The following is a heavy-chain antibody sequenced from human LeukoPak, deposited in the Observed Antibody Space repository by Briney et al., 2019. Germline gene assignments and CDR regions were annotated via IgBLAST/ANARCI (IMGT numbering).Heavy chain of an antibody. CDR2: MNPNSGNT. J-gene: IGHJ5*02. D-gene: IGHD3-9*01. CDR3: ARASKGVLRYFDWHPADWFDP. CDR1: GYTFTSYD. V-gene: IGHV1-8*01. Sequence: ASVTVSFTASGYTFTSYDINWGRQAPGQALEWMGWMNPNSGNTGYAQKFQSRVTMTSNTSISTAYMELSSLRSEDTAVYYCARASKGVLRYFDWHPADWFDPWGQGTLVTVSS.